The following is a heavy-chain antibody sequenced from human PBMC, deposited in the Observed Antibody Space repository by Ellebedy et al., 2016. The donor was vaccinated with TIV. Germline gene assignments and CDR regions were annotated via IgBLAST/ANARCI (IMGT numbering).Heavy chain of an antibody. D-gene: IGHD6-19*01. CDR1: GFTFSSYS. CDR2: ISSSSSTI. V-gene: IGHV3-48*04. J-gene: IGHJ4*02. Sequence: GESLKISCAASGFTFSSYSMNWVRQAPGKGLEWVSYISSSSSTIYYADSVKGRFTISRDNAKNPLYLQMNSLRAEDTAVYYCARDPKRTIAVAGHLDYWGQGTLVTVSS. CDR3: ARDPKRTIAVAGHLDY.